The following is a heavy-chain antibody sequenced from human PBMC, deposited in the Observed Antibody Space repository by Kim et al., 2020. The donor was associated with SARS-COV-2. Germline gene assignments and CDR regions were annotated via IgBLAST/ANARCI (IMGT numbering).Heavy chain of an antibody. D-gene: IGHD3-22*01. J-gene: IGHJ4*02. CDR2: SNHSGST. CDR3: ARGKSEISMIVVVMTGVSSYFDF. V-gene: IGHV4-34*01. CDR1: GGSFGDYS. Sequence: SETLSLTCAVDGGSFGDYSWTWIRQPPGKGVQWIGESNHSGSTKYSPPRKRLGTISLDKSKSQFSLRLKSVTAADTAVYYCARGKSEISMIVVVMTGVSSYFDFWGQGNLVTVSS.